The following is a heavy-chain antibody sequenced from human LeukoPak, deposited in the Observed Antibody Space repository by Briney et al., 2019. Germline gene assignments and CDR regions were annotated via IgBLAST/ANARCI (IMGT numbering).Heavy chain of an antibody. CDR2: ISSSGSTI. V-gene: IGHV3-48*03. Sequence: GGSLRLSCAASGFTFSSYEMNWVRQAPGKGLEWVSYISSSGSTIYYADSVKGRFTISRDNAKNSLYLQMNSPRAEDTAVYYCARGTGDPSLDYWGQGTLVTVSS. CDR1: GFTFSSYE. D-gene: IGHD3-10*01. J-gene: IGHJ4*02. CDR3: ARGTGDPSLDY.